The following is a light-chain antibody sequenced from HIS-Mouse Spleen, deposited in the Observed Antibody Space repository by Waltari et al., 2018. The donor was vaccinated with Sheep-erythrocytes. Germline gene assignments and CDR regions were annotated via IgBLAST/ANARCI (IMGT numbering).Light chain of an antibody. CDR1: QSISSY. J-gene: IGKJ4*01. Sequence: DIQMTQSPSSLSASVGDRVTITCRASQSISSYLNWYQQRPGKAPKRLIYAASSLQSGVPSRFSGSGSGAYFTLTISSLQPGDFATYYCQQSYSTPPLTFGGGTKVEIK. CDR3: QQSYSTPPLT. CDR2: AAS. V-gene: IGKV1-39*01.